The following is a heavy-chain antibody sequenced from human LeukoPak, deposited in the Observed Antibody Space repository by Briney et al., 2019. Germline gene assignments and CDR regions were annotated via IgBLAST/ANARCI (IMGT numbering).Heavy chain of an antibody. D-gene: IGHD6-13*01. CDR3: ASTSAAAGPLHLLDP. CDR1: GGTFSSYA. V-gene: IGHV1-69*06. Sequence: AASVKVSCKASGGTFSSYAISWVRQAPGQGLEWMGGIIPIFGTANYAQKFQGRVTITADKSTSTAYMELSSLRSEDTAVYYCASTSAAAGPLHLLDPWGQGTLVTVSS. CDR2: IIPIFGTA. J-gene: IGHJ5*02.